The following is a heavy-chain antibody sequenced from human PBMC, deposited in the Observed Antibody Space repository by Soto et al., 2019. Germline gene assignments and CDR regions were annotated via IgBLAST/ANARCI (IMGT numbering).Heavy chain of an antibody. CDR2: INAGNGNT. D-gene: IGHD3-10*01. Sequence: ASVKVSCKASGYTFTSYAMHWVRQAPGQRLEWMGWINAGNGNTKYSQKFQGRVTITRDTSASTAYMELSSLRSEDTAVYYCARVSHYGSGSYYFDYWGQGTLVTVSS. CDR3: ARVSHYGSGSYYFDY. CDR1: GYTFTSYA. J-gene: IGHJ4*02. V-gene: IGHV1-3*01.